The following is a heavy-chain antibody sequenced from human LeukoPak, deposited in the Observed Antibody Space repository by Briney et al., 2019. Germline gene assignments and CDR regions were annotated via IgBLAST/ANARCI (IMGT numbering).Heavy chain of an antibody. CDR1: GYTFSSYG. CDR2: IWYDGSNK. J-gene: IGHJ4*02. CDR3: ARDDVAVAGALDF. D-gene: IGHD6-19*01. Sequence: GGSLRLSCAASGYTFSSYGMHWVRQAPGKGLEWVAVIWYDGSNKYYADSVKGRFTISRDNSKNTLYLQMNSLRAEDTAVYYCARDDVAVAGALDFWGQGTLVTVSS. V-gene: IGHV3-33*01.